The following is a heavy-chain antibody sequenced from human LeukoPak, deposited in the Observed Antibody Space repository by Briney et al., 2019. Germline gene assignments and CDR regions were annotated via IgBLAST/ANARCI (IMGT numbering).Heavy chain of an antibody. CDR1: GGSISSGDYY. V-gene: IGHV4-30-4*01. D-gene: IGHD3-22*01. CDR3: APLLGTYYYDSS. CDR2: IYYSGST. J-gene: IGHJ4*02. Sequence: SETLSLTCTVSGGSISSGDYYWSWIRQPPGKGLEWIGYIYYSGSTYYNPSLKSRVTISVDTSKNQFSLKLSSVTAADTAVYYCAPLLGTYYYDSSWGQGTLVTVSS.